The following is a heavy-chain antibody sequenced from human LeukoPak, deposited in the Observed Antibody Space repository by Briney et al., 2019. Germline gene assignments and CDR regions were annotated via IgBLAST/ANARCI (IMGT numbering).Heavy chain of an antibody. D-gene: IGHD3-22*01. CDR1: GHTFTRYY. V-gene: IGHV1-2*02. J-gene: IGHJ3*02. CDR3: ARPQVVVITTGAFDI. Sequence: ASVKVSCKASGHTFTRYYMHWVRQAPGQGLECMGWINPNSGGTNYAEKFQGRVTMTRDTSISTAYMDLSRLRSDDTAVYYCARPQVVVITTGAFDIWGQGTMVTVSS. CDR2: INPNSGGT.